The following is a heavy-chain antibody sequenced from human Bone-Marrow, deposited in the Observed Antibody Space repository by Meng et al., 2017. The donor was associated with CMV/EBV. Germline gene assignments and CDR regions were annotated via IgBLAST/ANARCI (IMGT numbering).Heavy chain of an antibody. J-gene: IGHJ3*02. Sequence: SLKISCAASGFTFDDYAMHWVRQAPGKGLEWVSGISWNSGSIGYADSVKGRFTISRDNAKNSLYLQMNSLRAEDTALYYCAKGRTVTTFTHDAFDIWGQGTRVTVSS. V-gene: IGHV3-9*01. CDR1: GFTFDDYA. D-gene: IGHD4-11*01. CDR2: ISWNSGSI. CDR3: AKGRTVTTFTHDAFDI.